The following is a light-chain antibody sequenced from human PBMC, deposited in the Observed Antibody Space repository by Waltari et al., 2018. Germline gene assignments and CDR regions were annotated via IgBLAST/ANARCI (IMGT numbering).Light chain of an antibody. CDR3: MIWHNSASV. J-gene: IGLJ3*02. CDR2: YKSDSDK. V-gene: IGLV5-45*03. Sequence: QAVLTQPSSLSASPGASASLTCPLRSGINVGTSSIYWYHQTPGSPPQYPLRYKSDSDKQQGSGVPSRFSGSKDASANAGILLIAGLQSEDEADYYCMIWHNSASVFGGGTKLTVL. CDR1: SGINVGTSS.